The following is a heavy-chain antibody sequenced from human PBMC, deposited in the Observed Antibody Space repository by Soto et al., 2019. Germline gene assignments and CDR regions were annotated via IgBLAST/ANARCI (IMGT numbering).Heavy chain of an antibody. CDR1: GGTFSSYA. CDR3: AGEPGGGPGYFDY. J-gene: IGHJ4*02. CDR2: IIPIFGTA. Sequence: QVQLVQSGAEVKKPGSSVKVSCKASGGTFSSYAISWVRQAPGQGLEWMGGIIPIFGTANYAQKFQGRVTIPGDESTSTAYMGLSSRRSEDTAVYYCAGEPGGGPGYFDYWGQGTLVTVSS. D-gene: IGHD3-10*01. V-gene: IGHV1-69*01.